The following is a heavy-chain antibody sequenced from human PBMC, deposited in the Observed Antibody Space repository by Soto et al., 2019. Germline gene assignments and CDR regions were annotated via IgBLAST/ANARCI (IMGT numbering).Heavy chain of an antibody. D-gene: IGHD2-2*03. V-gene: IGHV3-23*01. CDR3: AKDGYCRSTRGYYLSETGLDD. CDR2: ISGSGGNT. Sequence: EVQLLESGGGLVQPGGSLRLSCAASGFIFSSYAMSWVRQAPGKGLEWVSAISGSGGNTFYADSVKGHFTSSSDNSKNTLKLQRNSLRAEETAEKYGAKDGYCRSTRGYYLSETGLDDWGQGTLVTVSS. CDR1: GFIFSSYA. J-gene: IGHJ4*02.